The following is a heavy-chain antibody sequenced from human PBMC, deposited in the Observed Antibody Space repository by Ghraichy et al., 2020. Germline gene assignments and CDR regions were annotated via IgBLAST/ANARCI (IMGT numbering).Heavy chain of an antibody. V-gene: IGHV3-23*01. CDR2: IGGSGGGT. D-gene: IGHD2/OR15-2a*01. CDR1: GFTFGFTFSNSA. CDR3: AREGKNFDC. Sequence: GGSLRLSCAASGFTFGFTFSNSAIIWARQAPGKGLQWVSGIGGSGGGTCYADSVKGRFTISRDNSKNTVYLQMNSLRDEDTAIYYCAREGKNFDCWGQGTLVTVSS. J-gene: IGHJ4*02.